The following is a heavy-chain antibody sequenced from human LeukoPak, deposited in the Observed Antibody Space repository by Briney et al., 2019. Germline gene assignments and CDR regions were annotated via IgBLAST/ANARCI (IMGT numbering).Heavy chain of an antibody. Sequence: GRSLRLSCAASGFTFSSYAMHWVRQAPGKGLEWVAVISYDGSNKYHADSVKGRFTISRDNSKNTLYLQMNSLRAEDTAVYYCARPLTRSYSSSWYRRIDAFDIWDQGTMVTVSS. CDR1: GFTFSSYA. V-gene: IGHV3-30-3*01. D-gene: IGHD6-13*01. CDR2: ISYDGSNK. J-gene: IGHJ3*02. CDR3: ARPLTRSYSSSWYRRIDAFDI.